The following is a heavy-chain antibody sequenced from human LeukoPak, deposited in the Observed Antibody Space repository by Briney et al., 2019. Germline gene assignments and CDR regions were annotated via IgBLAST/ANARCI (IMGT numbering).Heavy chain of an antibody. CDR3: AKGLVNDWSALEY. D-gene: IGHD3-9*01. V-gene: IGHV3-23*01. CDR2: ISGSGGTT. CDR1: GFAFSSYA. J-gene: IGHJ4*02. Sequence: PGGSPRLSCAASGFAFSSYAMTWVRQAPGKGLEWVSAISGSGGTTYSADSVRGRFTISRDNSKNTLYLQMNSLRAEDTAIYYCAKGLVNDWSALEYWGQGTLVTVSS.